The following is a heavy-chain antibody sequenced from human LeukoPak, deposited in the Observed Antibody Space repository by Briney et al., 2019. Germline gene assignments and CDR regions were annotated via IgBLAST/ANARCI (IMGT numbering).Heavy chain of an antibody. V-gene: IGHV4-59*01. CDR2: IYYSGST. CDR1: GGSISSYY. CDR3: ARGYCSGGSCSLFDY. D-gene: IGHD2-15*01. J-gene: IGHJ4*02. Sequence: SETLSLTCTVSGGSISSYYWSWIRQPLGKGLEWIGYIYYSGSTNYNPSLKSRVTISVDTSKNQFSLKLSSVTAADTAVYYCARGYCSGGSCSLFDYWGQGTLVTASS.